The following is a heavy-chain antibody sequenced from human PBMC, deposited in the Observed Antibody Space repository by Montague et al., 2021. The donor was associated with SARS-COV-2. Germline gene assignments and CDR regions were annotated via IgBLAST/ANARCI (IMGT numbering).Heavy chain of an antibody. V-gene: IGHV4-34*01. CDR2: INRGGST. Sequence: SETLSLTCAVHGTSFSGYYWKWIRQPPGKGLGWIGEINRGGSTKYSPSLKSRLTISADTSKNQFSLKLTSVAAADTAVYYCARLRDGVVPSPILGVGPYYSYYYMDVWGRGTSVTVSS. D-gene: IGHD3-10*01. J-gene: IGHJ6*03. CDR1: GTSFSGYY. CDR3: ARLRDGVVPSPILGVGPYYSYYYMDV.